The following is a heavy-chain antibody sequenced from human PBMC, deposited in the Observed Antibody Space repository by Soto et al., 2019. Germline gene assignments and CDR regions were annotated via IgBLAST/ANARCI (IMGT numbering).Heavy chain of an antibody. CDR2: IYYRRST. CDR3: AAGHRYNLGYCYY. D-gene: IGHD5-12*01. J-gene: IGHJ4*02. V-gene: IGHV4-59*01. CDR1: GGSISSYY. Sequence: LSLTCTVSGGSISSYYWSWIRQPPGKGLEWIGYIYYRRSTNYNPSLKSRVTISVDTSKNQFSLKLSSVTAADTAVYYCAAGHRYNLGYCYYWGQGTLVTVSS.